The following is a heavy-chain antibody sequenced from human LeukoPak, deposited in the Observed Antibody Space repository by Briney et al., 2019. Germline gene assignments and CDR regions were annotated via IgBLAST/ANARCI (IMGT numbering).Heavy chain of an antibody. J-gene: IGHJ4*02. CDR3: VKDLPVLHS. V-gene: IGHV3-21*01. CDR1: GFTFNIFP. CDR2: ISSSSTYI. D-gene: IGHD3-16*01. Sequence: GGSLRLSCAASGFTFNIFPMHWVRQAPGKGLEWVSSISSSSTYIYYADSVKGRFTISRDNSKNTLYLQVNGLRGDDTAVYYCVKDLPVLHSWGQGTLVTVSS.